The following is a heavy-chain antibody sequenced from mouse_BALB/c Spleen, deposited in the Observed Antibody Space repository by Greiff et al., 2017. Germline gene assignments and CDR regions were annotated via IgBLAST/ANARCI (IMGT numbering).Heavy chain of an antibody. Sequence: EVKLMESGPGLVKPSQSLSLTCSVTGYSITSGYYWNWIRQFPGNKLEWMGYISYDGSNNYNPSLKNRISITRDTSKNQFFLKLNSVTTEDTATYYCARDWITTVVAPYYAMDYWGQGTSVTVSS. CDR3: ARDWITTVVAPYYAMDY. CDR1: GYSITSGYY. CDR2: ISYDGSN. D-gene: IGHD1-1*01. V-gene: IGHV3-6*02. J-gene: IGHJ4*01.